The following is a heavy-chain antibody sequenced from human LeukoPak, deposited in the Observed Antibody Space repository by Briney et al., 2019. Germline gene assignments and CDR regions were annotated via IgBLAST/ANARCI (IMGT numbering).Heavy chain of an antibody. V-gene: IGHV1-8*03. Sequence: ASVKVSCKASGYTFTSYDINWVRQATGQGLEWMGWMNPNSGNTGYAQKFQGRVTITRNTSISTAYMELSSLRSEDTAVYYCASLNPSYGSGSYSIPMDYWGQGTLVTVSS. CDR3: ASLNPSYGSGSYSIPMDY. CDR2: MNPNSGNT. CDR1: GYTFTSYD. D-gene: IGHD3-10*01. J-gene: IGHJ4*02.